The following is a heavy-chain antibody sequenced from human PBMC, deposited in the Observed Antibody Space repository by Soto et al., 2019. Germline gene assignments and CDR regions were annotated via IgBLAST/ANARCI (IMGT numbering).Heavy chain of an antibody. Sequence: ASVKVSCKXSGYTFTSYAMHWVRQAPGQRLEWMGWINAGNGNTKYSQKFQGRVTITRDTSASTAYMELSSLRSEDTAVYYCARVGYNWNGLDPWGQGTLVTVSS. CDR3: ARVGYNWNGLDP. CDR2: INAGNGNT. D-gene: IGHD1-20*01. J-gene: IGHJ5*02. V-gene: IGHV1-3*01. CDR1: GYTFTSYA.